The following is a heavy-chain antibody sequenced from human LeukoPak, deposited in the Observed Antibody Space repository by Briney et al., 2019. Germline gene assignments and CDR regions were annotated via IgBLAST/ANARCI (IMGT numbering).Heavy chain of an antibody. J-gene: IGHJ5*02. V-gene: IGHV1-2*02. CDR3: ARGTYYYDSSGGNWFDP. CDR1: GYTFTGYY. D-gene: IGHD3-22*01. Sequence: ASVKVSCKVSGYTFTGYYMHWVRQAPGQGLEWMGWIKPNSGGTNYAQKFQGRVTMTRDTSISTAYMELSRLRSDDTAVYYCARGTYYYDSSGGNWFDPWGQGTLVTVSS. CDR2: IKPNSGGT.